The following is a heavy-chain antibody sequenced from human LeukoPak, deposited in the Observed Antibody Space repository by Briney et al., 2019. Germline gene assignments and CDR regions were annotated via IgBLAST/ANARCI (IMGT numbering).Heavy chain of an antibody. D-gene: IGHD1-26*01. CDR3: ARDREGVGACDY. CDR2: ISAYNGNT. CDR1: GCTFTSYG. J-gene: IGHJ4*02. Sequence: ASVKVSCKASGCTFTSYGISWVRQAPGQGLEWMGWISAYNGNTNYAQKLQGRVTMTTDTSTSTAYMELRSLRSDETAVYYCARDREGVGACDYWGQGTLVTVSS. V-gene: IGHV1-18*01.